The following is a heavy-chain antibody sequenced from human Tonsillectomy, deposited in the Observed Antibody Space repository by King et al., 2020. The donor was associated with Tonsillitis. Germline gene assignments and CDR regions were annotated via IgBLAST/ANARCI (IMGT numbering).Heavy chain of an antibody. CDR1: GYSFTSNW. Sequence: VQLVESGAEVKKAGESLKISCKGSGYSFTSNWIAWVRQMPGKGLEWKGIIYPGDSDTRYSPSFQGQVTISVDKSISTAYLQWSSLKASDTAMYYCARQITGTFDAFDIWGQGTRVTVSS. CDR3: ARQITGTFDAFDI. V-gene: IGHV5-51*01. J-gene: IGHJ3*02. CDR2: IYPGDSDT. D-gene: IGHD1-20*01.